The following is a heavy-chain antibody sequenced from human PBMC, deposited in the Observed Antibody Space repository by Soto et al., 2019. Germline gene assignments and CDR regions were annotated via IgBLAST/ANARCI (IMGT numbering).Heavy chain of an antibody. CDR1: GFTFRSFH. D-gene: IGHD1-1*01. V-gene: IGHV3-23*01. CDR3: AKRERDDN. J-gene: IGHJ4*02. Sequence: GGSLRLSCVASGFTFRSFHMSWVRQAPGRGLEWVSGISDSGARTDYADSVKGRFTISRDNSKNTLYLQMNALRSEDTAVYFCAKRERDDNWGQGTLVTVSS. CDR2: ISDSGART.